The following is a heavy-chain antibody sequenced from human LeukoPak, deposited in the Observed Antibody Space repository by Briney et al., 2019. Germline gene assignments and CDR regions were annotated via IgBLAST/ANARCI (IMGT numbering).Heavy chain of an antibody. J-gene: IGHJ5*02. CDR3: AKGWFDT. CDR1: GFIFSGYS. V-gene: IGHV3-48*04. CDR2: ISSSGSTI. Sequence: GGSLRLSCVASGFIFSGYSMNWVRQAPGKGLEWVSYISSSGSTIYYADSVRGRFTISRDNAKNSLYLQMNSLRAEDTGVYSCAKGWFDTWGQGTLVTVSS.